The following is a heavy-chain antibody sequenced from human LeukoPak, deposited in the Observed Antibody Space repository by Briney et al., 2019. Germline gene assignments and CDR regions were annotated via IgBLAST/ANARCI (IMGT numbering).Heavy chain of an antibody. CDR1: GYTFTGYY. J-gene: IGHJ4*02. Sequence: ASVKVSCKASGYTFTGYYMHWVRRAPGQGLEWMGWINPNSGGTNYAQKFQGRVTMTRDTSISTAYMELSRLRSDDTAVYYCASEASNNVFPDYWGQGTLVTVSS. CDR3: ASEASNNVFPDY. V-gene: IGHV1-2*02. CDR2: INPNSGGT. D-gene: IGHD1-14*01.